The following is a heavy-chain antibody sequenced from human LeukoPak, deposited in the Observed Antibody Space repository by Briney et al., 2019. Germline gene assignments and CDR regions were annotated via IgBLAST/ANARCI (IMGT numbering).Heavy chain of an antibody. CDR1: GFNFSNAW. CDR2: IKSKSDGGTT. Sequence: GGSLRVSCAGSGFNFSNAWMRWVRQAPGKGLEWVGRIKSKSDGGTTDHAALVKGRFSISRDDSKNTLYLQMNSLKTEDTAVYYCTTERGSGYSGSCYFDCWGQ. J-gene: IGHJ4*02. D-gene: IGHD1-26*01. CDR3: TTERGSGYSGSCYFDC. V-gene: IGHV3-15*01.